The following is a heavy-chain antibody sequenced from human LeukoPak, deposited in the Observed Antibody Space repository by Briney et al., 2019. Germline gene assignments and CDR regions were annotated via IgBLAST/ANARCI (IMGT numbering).Heavy chain of an antibody. J-gene: IGHJ4*02. D-gene: IGHD3-22*01. V-gene: IGHV4-39*07. CDR2: INHSGST. CDR3: ARAVGYYYISIGYFDY. Sequence: SETLSLTCTVSGGSIRSSYYYWGWIRQPPGKGLEWIGEINHSGSTNYNPSLKSRVTISVDTSKNQFSLKLSSVTAADTAVYYCARAVGYYYISIGYFDYWGQGTLVTVSS. CDR1: GGSIRSSYYY.